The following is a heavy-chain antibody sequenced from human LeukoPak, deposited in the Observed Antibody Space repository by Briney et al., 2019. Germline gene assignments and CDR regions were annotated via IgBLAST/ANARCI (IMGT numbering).Heavy chain of an antibody. CDR3: ARGVLGYCSGGSRYPYYYGMDV. Sequence: SSETLSLTCAVYGGSFSGYYWSWIRQPPGKGLEWIGEINHSGSTNYNPSLKSRVTISVDTSKNQFSLKLSSVTAADTAVYYCARGVLGYCSGGSRYPYYYGMDVWGQGTTVTVSS. CDR1: GGSFSGYY. CDR2: INHSGST. J-gene: IGHJ6*02. V-gene: IGHV4-34*01. D-gene: IGHD2-15*01.